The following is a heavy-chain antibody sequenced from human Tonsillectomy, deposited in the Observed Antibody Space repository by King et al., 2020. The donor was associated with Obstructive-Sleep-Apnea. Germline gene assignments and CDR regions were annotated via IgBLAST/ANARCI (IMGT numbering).Heavy chain of an antibody. CDR2: VYHSGSL. D-gene: IGHD4-17*01. J-gene: IGHJ4*02. CDR1: GASVSSGNW. CDR3: AMNPYADYIRH. Sequence: QIQESGPGLVKPSETLFITCAVSGASVSSGNWWTWVRQPPGRGLEWIGEVYHSGSLYYNPSLTSRVTISIDKSKNESFLKLTSVTAADTAVYYCAMNPYADYIRHWGQGTLVTVSS. V-gene: IGHV4-4*02.